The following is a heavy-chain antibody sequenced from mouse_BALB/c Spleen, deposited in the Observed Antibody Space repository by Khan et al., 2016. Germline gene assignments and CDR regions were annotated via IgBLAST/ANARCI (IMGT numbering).Heavy chain of an antibody. Sequence: EVQLQESGPGLVKPSQSLSLTCTVTGYSITSDYAWNWIRQFPGNKLEWMGYISYSGSTSYNPSLKSRISITRDTSNNQFFLQLKSVTSEDTATDYCARSDYGSKDAMDYWGQGTSVTVSS. CDR3: ARSDYGSKDAMDY. CDR1: GYSITSDYA. CDR2: ISYSGST. V-gene: IGHV3-2*02. D-gene: IGHD1-1*01. J-gene: IGHJ4*01.